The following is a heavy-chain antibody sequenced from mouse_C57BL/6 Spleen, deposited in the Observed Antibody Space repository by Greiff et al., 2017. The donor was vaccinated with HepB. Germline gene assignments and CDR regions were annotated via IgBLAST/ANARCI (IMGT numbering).Heavy chain of an antibody. J-gene: IGHJ2*01. D-gene: IGHD1-1*01. CDR1: GYTFTGYW. CDR3: ARGLYYYGSRGYYFDY. CDR2: ILPGSGST. V-gene: IGHV1-9*01. Sequence: VQLQESGAELMKPGASVKLSCKATGYTFTGYWIEWVKQRPGHGLEWIGEILPGSGSTNYNEKFKGKATFTADTSSNTAYMQLSSLTTEDSAIYHCARGLYYYGSRGYYFDYWGQGTTLTVSS.